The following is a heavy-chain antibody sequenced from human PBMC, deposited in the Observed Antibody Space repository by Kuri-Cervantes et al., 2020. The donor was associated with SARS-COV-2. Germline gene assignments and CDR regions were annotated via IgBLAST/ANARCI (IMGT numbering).Heavy chain of an antibody. D-gene: IGHD3-3*01. J-gene: IGHJ2*01. CDR1: GFTFSDYY. CDR3: ARGYYDFWSGYYVSLTDWYFDL. V-gene: IGHV3-7*01. Sequence: GESLKISCAASGFTFSDYYMSWIRQAPGKGLEWVANIKQDGSEKYYVDSVKGRFTISRDNAKNSLYLQMNSLRAEDTAVYYCARGYYDFWSGYYVSLTDWYFDLWGRGTLVTVSS. CDR2: IKQDGSEK.